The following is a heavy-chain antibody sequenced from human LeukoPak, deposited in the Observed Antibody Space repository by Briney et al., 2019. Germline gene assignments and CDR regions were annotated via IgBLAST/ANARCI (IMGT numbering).Heavy chain of an antibody. D-gene: IGHD3-10*01. CDR3: AREYGSGSYGYYYYGMDV. J-gene: IGHJ6*02. CDR2: IWYDGSNK. V-gene: IGHV3-33*08. Sequence: GGSLRLSCAASGFTFSSYAMHWVRQAPGKGLEWVAVIWYDGSNKYYADSVKGRFTISRDNSKNTLYLQMNSLRAEDTAVYYCAREYGSGSYGYYYYGMDVWGQGTTVTVSS. CDR1: GFTFSSYA.